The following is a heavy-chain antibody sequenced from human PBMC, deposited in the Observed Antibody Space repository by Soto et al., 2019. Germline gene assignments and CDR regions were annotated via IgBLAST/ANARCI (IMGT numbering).Heavy chain of an antibody. CDR2: IYYSGST. CDR3: ASRLLLPDYYYYGMDV. CDR1: GGSISSSSYY. J-gene: IGHJ6*02. Sequence: SETLSLTCTVSGGSISSSSYYWGWIRQPPGKGLEWIGSIYYSGSTYYNPSLKSRVTISVDTSKNQFSLKLSSVTAADTAVYYCASRLLLPDYYYYGMDVWGQGTTVTVSS. V-gene: IGHV4-39*01. D-gene: IGHD3-22*01.